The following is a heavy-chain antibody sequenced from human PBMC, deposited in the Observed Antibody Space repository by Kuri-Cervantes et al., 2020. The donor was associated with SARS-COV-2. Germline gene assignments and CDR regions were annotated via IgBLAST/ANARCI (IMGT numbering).Heavy chain of an antibody. V-gene: IGHV3-21*01. CDR1: GFTFSSYS. CDR3: ARRGSSWDY. J-gene: IGHJ4*02. D-gene: IGHD6-13*01. CDR2: ISSSSSYI. Sequence: GESLKISCAASGFTFSSYSMNWVRQAPGKGLEWVSCISSSSSYIYYADSVKGRFTISRDNAKNSLYLQMNSLRAEDTAVYYCARRGSSWDYWGQGTLVTVSS.